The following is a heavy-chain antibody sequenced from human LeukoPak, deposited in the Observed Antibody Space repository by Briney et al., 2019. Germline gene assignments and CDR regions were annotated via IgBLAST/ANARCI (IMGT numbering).Heavy chain of an antibody. CDR3: ARDRRRGGYYGMDV. J-gene: IGHJ6*02. D-gene: IGHD2-15*01. Sequence: SVTVSFTASGGTFSSYAISWVRQAPGQGLEWMGGIIPIFGTANYAQKFQGRVTITADESTSTAYMELSSLRSEDTAVYYCARDRRRGGYYGMDVWGQGTTVTVSS. V-gene: IGHV1-69*13. CDR2: IIPIFGTA. CDR1: GGTFSSYA.